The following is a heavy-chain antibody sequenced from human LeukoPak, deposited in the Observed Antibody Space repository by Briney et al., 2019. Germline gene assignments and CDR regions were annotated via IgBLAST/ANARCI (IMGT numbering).Heavy chain of an antibody. CDR1: GGPGSSDS. D-gene: IGHD5-18*01. V-gene: IGHV4-59*02. Sequence: SETLSLTCTVSGGPGSSDSWSWIRQPPGQGLEWIAYTSYIGSTTYNPSPKSRLAISVDPSKSQLSLKLRSVTAADTAVYYCARRTRSFSYTYGDAYYYYSMDVWGKGTTVIVS. CDR2: TSYIGST. J-gene: IGHJ6*03. CDR3: ARRTRSFSYTYGDAYYYYSMDV.